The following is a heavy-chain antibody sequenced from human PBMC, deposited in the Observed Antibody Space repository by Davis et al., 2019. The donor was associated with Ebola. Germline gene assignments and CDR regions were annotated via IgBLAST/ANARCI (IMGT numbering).Heavy chain of an antibody. CDR3: VRDKFYYDSSGYGYYYGMDV. CDR2: IGSSSSYI. Sequence: PGGSLRLSCAASGFTFSSYSMNWVRQAPGKGLEWVSSIGSSSSYIYYADSVKGRFTISSDNAKKSLYLHMNSLRAEDTAVYYCVRDKFYYDSSGYGYYYGMDVWGQGTTVTVSS. D-gene: IGHD3-22*01. V-gene: IGHV3-21*01. CDR1: GFTFSSYS. J-gene: IGHJ6*02.